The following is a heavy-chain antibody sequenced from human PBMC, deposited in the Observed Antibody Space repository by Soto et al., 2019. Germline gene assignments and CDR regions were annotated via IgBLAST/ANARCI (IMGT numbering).Heavy chain of an antibody. Sequence: ASVNVSCKASGYTFTSYAMHWVRQAPGQRLEWMGWINAGNGNTKYSQKFQGRVTITRDTSASTAYMELSSLRSEDTAVYYCARGTDYDMLTGYNNWFDPWGQGTLVTVSS. V-gene: IGHV1-3*01. CDR2: INAGNGNT. D-gene: IGHD3-9*01. J-gene: IGHJ5*02. CDR1: GYTFTSYA. CDR3: ARGTDYDMLTGYNNWFDP.